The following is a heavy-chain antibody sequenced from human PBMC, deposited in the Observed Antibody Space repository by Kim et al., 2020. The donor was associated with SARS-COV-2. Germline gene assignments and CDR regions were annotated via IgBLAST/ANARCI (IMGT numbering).Heavy chain of an antibody. J-gene: IGHJ4*02. Sequence: FQGRVTITADESTSTAYMELSSLRCEDTAVYYCASLPYYDSSGYYHFDSWGQGTLVTVSS. D-gene: IGHD3-22*01. CDR3: ASLPYYDSSGYYHFDS. V-gene: IGHV1-69*01.